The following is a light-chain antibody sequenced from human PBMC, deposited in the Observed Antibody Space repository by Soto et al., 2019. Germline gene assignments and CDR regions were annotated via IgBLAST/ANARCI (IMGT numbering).Light chain of an antibody. J-gene: IGLJ2*01. CDR1: SSNIGAGYD. Sequence: QSVLTQPPSVSGAPGQRVTISCTGSSSNIGAGYDVHWYQQLPGTAPKLLIYGNSNRPSGVPDRFSGSKSGTSASLAITGLQAEDDADYYCQSYDSSLSGGVFGGGNKLTVL. CDR3: QSYDSSLSGGV. V-gene: IGLV1-40*01. CDR2: GNS.